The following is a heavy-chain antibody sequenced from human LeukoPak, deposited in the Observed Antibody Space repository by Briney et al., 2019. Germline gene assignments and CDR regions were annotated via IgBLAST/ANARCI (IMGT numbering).Heavy chain of an antibody. CDR1: GFTFSSYA. V-gene: IGHV3-23*01. Sequence: HPGGSLRLSCAASGFTFSSYAMSWVRQAPGKGLEWVSAISGSGGSTYYADSVKGRFTISRDNSKNTLYLQMNSLGAEDTAVYYCAKEGGGHAMVRGVIGGWFDPWGQGTLVTVSS. CDR3: AKEGGGHAMVRGVIGGWFDP. D-gene: IGHD3-10*01. J-gene: IGHJ5*02. CDR2: ISGSGGST.